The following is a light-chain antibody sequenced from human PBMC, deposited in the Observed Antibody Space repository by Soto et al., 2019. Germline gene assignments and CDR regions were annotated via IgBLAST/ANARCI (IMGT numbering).Light chain of an antibody. V-gene: IGLV1-51*02. Sequence: QSVLTQPPSVSAAPGQKVTISCSGNSSNIGSNDVSWYQQLPGKAPKLLIYENSQRPSGIPDRFSGSKSGTSATLGITGLQAGDEADYYCGTWDSSRIALFGTGTKVTVL. CDR3: GTWDSSRIAL. J-gene: IGLJ1*01. CDR2: ENS. CDR1: SSNIGSND.